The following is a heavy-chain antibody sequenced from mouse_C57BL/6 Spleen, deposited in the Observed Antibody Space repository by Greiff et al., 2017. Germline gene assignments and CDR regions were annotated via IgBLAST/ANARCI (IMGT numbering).Heavy chain of an antibody. CDR1: GFLLARFA. V-gene: IGHV2-6*03. CDR3: ASTTMITTSAVDY. J-gene: IGHJ4*01. Sequence: QVQLKESGPGLVALSQSLSITCTLSGFLLARFAVLWVRQPPGKGLEWLVVIWSDGSTPYNSALKSRLSISKDNSQSQVFLKMNSRQTDDTAMYYCASTTMITTSAVDYWGQGTSVTVSA. CDR2: IWSDGST. D-gene: IGHD2-4*01.